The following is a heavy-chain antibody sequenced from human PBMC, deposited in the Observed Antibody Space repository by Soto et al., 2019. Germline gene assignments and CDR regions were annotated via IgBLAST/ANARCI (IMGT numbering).Heavy chain of an antibody. Sequence: SETLSLTCTVSGGSISSSSYYWGWIRQPPGKGLEWIGSIYYSGSTYYNPSLKSRFTISVDTSKNQFSLKLISVTAADTAVYYCARILGYCTNGVCYIIDYWGQGTLVTVSS. CDR1: GGSISSSSYY. D-gene: IGHD2-8*01. V-gene: IGHV4-39*01. CDR3: ARILGYCTNGVCYIIDY. J-gene: IGHJ4*02. CDR2: IYYSGST.